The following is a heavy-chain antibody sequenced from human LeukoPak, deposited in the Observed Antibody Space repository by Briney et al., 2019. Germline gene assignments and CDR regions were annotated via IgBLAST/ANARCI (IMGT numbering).Heavy chain of an antibody. CDR1: GYTFTSYY. D-gene: IGHD5-18*01. CDR2: INPSGGST. Sequence: ASVKVSCKASGYTFTSYYMHWVRQAPGQGLEWMGIINPSGGSTSYAQKFQGRVTMTRGTSTSTVYMELSSLRSEDTAVYYCARDLWSQYSYGYLDYWGQGTLVTVSS. V-gene: IGHV1-46*01. J-gene: IGHJ4*02. CDR3: ARDLWSQYSYGYLDY.